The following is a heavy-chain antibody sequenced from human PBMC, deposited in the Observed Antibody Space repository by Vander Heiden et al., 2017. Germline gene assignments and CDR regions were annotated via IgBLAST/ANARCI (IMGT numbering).Heavy chain of an antibody. Sequence: QLQQQEWGPGLVKPSETLSLTCNVSIVDSVRRISYYWGWIRQPPGKGLEWIGNVYYSGTTYYNPSLRSRLSISLDTSKSQLSLKLTSVTATDAAVYFCVRPSEDAYNFDFWRQGTLVTVSS. CDR2: VYYSGTT. J-gene: IGHJ4*02. CDR1: IVDSVRRISYY. CDR3: VRPSEDAYNFDF. D-gene: IGHD1-1*01. V-gene: IGHV4-39*01.